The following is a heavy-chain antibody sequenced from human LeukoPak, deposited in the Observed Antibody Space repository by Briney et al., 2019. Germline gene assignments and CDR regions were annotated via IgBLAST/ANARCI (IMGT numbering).Heavy chain of an antibody. J-gene: IGHJ4*02. V-gene: IGHV1-69*04. CDR3: ARVLDYYDSSGYYDY. Sequence: GASVKVSCKESGGTFSSYAISWVRQAPGQGLEWMGRIIPILGIANYAQKFQGRVTITADKSTSTAYMELSSLRSEDTAVYYCARVLDYYDSSGYYDYWGQGTLVTVSS. CDR1: GGTFSSYA. CDR2: IIPILGIA. D-gene: IGHD3-22*01.